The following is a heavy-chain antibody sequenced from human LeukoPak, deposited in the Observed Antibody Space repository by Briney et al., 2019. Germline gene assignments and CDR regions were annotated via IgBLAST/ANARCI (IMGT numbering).Heavy chain of an antibody. Sequence: GGSLRLSCAASGFTFSNYGMSWVRQAPGKGLEWVSAISHSGSDTYYADSVKGRFTISRDNSKNTLHLQMNSLRAEDTAVYYCAKALGYYYDSSGYLFDYWGQGTLVTVSS. V-gene: IGHV3-23*01. CDR2: ISHSGSDT. D-gene: IGHD3-22*01. CDR1: GFTFSNYG. J-gene: IGHJ4*02. CDR3: AKALGYYYDSSGYLFDY.